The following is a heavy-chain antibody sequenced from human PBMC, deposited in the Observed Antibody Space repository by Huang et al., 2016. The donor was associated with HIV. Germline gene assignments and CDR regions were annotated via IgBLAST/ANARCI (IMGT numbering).Heavy chain of an antibody. J-gene: IGHJ6*03. CDR3: ARGLILGYCSGGSCPVRVHYYYMDV. CDR2: MNPNSGNT. Sequence: QVQLVQSGAEVKKPGASVKVSCKASGYTFTSYDFNWVRQATGQGLEWMGWMNPNSGNTGYAQKCQGRVTITRNTSITTAYMELSSLRSEDTAVYYCARGLILGYCSGGSCPVRVHYYYMDVWGKGTTVTVSS. V-gene: IGHV1-8*03. CDR1: GYTFTSYD. D-gene: IGHD2-15*01.